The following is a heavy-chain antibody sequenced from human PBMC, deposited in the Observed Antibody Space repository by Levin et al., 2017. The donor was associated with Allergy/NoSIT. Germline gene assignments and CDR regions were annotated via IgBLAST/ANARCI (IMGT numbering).Heavy chain of an antibody. CDR1: GGSTSSNY. CDR2: IYNSGST. D-gene: IGHD5-18*01. CDR3: ARVVSGGGYTKIDY. J-gene: IGHJ4*02. V-gene: IGHV4-59*01. Sequence: SETLSLTCTVSGGSTSSNYWSWIRQPPGKGLEWIGHIYNSGSTNYYPSLKSRVTISVDTSKNQFFLKLSSVTAADTAMYYCARVVSGGGYTKIDYWGQGTLVTVSS.